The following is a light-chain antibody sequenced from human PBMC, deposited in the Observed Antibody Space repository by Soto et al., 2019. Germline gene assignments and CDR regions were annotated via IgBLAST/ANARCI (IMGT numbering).Light chain of an antibody. CDR2: AAS. CDR1: QSISSY. CDR3: QQSYTTPLT. V-gene: IGKV1-39*01. J-gene: IGKJ4*01. Sequence: DIQMTQSPPSLSASVGDRVTITCRASQSISSYLNWYQQKPGKAPKLLIYAASSLQSGVPSRFSGSGSGTDFTLTISSLHLEDFATYYCQQSYTTPLTFGGGTKVDIK.